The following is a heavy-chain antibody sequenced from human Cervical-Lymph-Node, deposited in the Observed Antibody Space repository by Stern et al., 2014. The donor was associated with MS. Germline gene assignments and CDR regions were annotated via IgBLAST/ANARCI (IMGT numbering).Heavy chain of an antibody. CDR3: ARMREDSSGLFEY. V-gene: IGHV2-70*04. J-gene: IGHJ4*02. CDR1: GFSLSTYGMR. D-gene: IGHD3-22*01. CDR2: GDWGDDK. Sequence: ESGPALVKPTQTLTLTCTFSGFSLSTYGMRVNWIRQPPGKALEWLARGDWGDDKFSRPSLKTRLTISKDTSKTQVVLTMTNMDPVDTATYYCARMREDSSGLFEYWGQGTLVTVSS.